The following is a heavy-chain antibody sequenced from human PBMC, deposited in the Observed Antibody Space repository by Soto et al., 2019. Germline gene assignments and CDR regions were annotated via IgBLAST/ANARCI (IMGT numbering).Heavy chain of an antibody. Sequence: PGGSLRLSCAASGFTVSSNYMSWVRQAPGKGLEWVSVIYSGGSTYYADSVKGRFTISRDNSKNTLYLQMNSLRAEDTAVYYCARQMTTRLFFDYWGQGTLVTVSS. V-gene: IGHV3-66*04. CDR3: ARQMTTRLFFDY. CDR2: IYSGGST. D-gene: IGHD4-17*01. CDR1: GFTVSSNY. J-gene: IGHJ4*02.